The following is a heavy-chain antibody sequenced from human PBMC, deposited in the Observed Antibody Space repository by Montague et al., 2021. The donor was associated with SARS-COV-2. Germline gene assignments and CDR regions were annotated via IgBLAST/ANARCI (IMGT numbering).Heavy chain of an antibody. Sequence: SETLSLTCIVSGGSISGHYWSWVRQTPEKGLEWIGYIYYLGTTNYNPSLKTRVTFSVDTSKNQLSLMLTSVTAADTGVYYCARNGGAAVPGLPLGMDIWGQGTMVTVSS. CDR2: IYYLGTT. J-gene: IGHJ3*02. CDR1: GGSISGHY. CDR3: ARNGGAAVPGLPLGMDI. D-gene: IGHD6-19*01. V-gene: IGHV4-59*11.